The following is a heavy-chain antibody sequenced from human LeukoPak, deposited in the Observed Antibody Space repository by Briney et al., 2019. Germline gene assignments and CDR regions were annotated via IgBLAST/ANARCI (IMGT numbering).Heavy chain of an antibody. J-gene: IGHJ4*02. CDR2: ITTTGGTT. CDR3: AKDLRYYHDSY. V-gene: IGHV3-23*01. CDR1: AFSFSNYA. Sequence: GGSLRLSCAASAFSFSNYAMTWVRQAPGQGLEWVSGITTTGGTTYYADSVKGRFTISRDNSKNTLYLQMNSLRAEDTAVYYCAKDLRYYHDSYWGQGTLVTVSS. D-gene: IGHD3-22*01.